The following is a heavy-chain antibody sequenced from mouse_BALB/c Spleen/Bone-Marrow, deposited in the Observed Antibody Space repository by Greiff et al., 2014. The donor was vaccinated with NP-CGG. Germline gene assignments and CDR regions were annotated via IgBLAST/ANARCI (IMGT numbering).Heavy chain of an antibody. D-gene: IGHD2-3*01. J-gene: IGHJ4*01. CDR1: GYSFTGYF. CDR2: INPFNGDT. Sequence: VQLQQSGPDLVKPGASVKLSCKASGYSFTGYFFNWVRQSHGKRLEWIGRINPFNGDTFYNQKFKGKATLTVDKSSTTAHMELLSLTSEDSAVYYCGRWGDGYYYAMDYWGQGTSVTVSS. CDR3: GRWGDGYYYAMDY. V-gene: IGHV1-37*01.